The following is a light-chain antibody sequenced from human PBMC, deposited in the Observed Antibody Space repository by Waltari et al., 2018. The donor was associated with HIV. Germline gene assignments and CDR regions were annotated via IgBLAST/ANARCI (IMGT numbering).Light chain of an antibody. J-gene: IGLJ3*02. CDR3: QSSDISGNYWV. CDR1: ALPKQN. V-gene: IGLV3-25*03. CDR2: KDS. Sequence: SYGLTQPPSVSVSPGQTATITCSGDALPKQNAYWYQQKPGQAPVMVRYKDSERPSGIPERFSGSSSATTVTLTISGVQAADEADYYCQSSDISGNYWVFGGGTKLTVL.